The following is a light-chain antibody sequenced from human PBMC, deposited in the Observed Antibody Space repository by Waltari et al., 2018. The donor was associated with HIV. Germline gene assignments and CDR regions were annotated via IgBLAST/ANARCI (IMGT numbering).Light chain of an antibody. CDR1: QSLTHGNGFKY. CDR3: MQTLQTPWT. Sequence: IGVTQSPRSLPVSSGEPASISCKSSQSLTHGNGFKYLDWYVQRPGQSPQLFIHLASSRAAGVSDRISATVSGTNFTLTIRKIEASDVGIYYCMQTLQTPWTFGQGTRV. V-gene: IGKV2-28*01. CDR2: LAS. J-gene: IGKJ1*01.